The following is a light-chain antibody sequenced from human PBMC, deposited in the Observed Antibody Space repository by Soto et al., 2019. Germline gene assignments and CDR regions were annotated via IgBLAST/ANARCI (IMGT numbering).Light chain of an antibody. CDR1: QNVGLN. V-gene: IGKV3-11*01. J-gene: IGKJ4*01. CDR2: TAS. Sequence: EMVLTQSPATLSLSPGESATLSCRASQNVGLNFAWYQQKSGQPPRLLIHTASSRATGIPARFSGSGSRTDFTIPTSSLEPEDIAVYYCQERGRWPRATFGGGTKVEMK. CDR3: QERGRWPRAT.